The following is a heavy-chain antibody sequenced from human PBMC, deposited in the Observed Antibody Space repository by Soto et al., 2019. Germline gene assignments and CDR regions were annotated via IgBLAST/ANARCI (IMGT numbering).Heavy chain of an antibody. Sequence: SETLSLTCTVSGGSISSYYWSWIRQPAGKGLEWIGRIYASGSTNYNPSLNSRVTTSVDTSKNQFSLKLSSVTAADTAVYYCARDRAVTGNDNWFDPWGQGTLVTVSS. D-gene: IGHD1-20*01. CDR2: IYASGST. CDR3: ARDRAVTGNDNWFDP. V-gene: IGHV4-4*07. J-gene: IGHJ5*02. CDR1: GGSISSYY.